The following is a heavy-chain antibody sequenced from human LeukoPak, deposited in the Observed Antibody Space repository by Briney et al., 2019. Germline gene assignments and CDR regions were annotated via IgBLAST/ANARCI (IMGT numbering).Heavy chain of an antibody. CDR2: ISGGGGGT. D-gene: IGHD5-24*01. V-gene: IGHV3-23*01. Sequence: PGGSLRLSCAASGFTFSGYTMTWVRQAPGKGLEWVSAISGGGGGTYYADSVKGRFTISRDNSKNTLYLQMNNLRAEDTALYYCAKADGYNSGRSDYWGQGTLVTVSS. J-gene: IGHJ4*02. CDR3: AKADGYNSGRSDY. CDR1: GFTFSGYT.